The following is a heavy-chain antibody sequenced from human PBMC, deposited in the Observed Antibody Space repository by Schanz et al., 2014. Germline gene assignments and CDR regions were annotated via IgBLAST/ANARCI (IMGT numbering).Heavy chain of an antibody. V-gene: IGHV3-66*02. CDR3: ARDSAGTTFGVLDS. J-gene: IGHJ4*02. Sequence: EVQVVESGGGLVQPGGSLRLSCVASGFNVSKSYVSWVRQAPGKGLEWVSLIYKSGSAFYADSVKGRITISRDNSKNTVYLEMNRLRTEDTALYYCARDSAGTTFGVLDSWGQGTLVTVSS. D-gene: IGHD1-1*01. CDR1: GFNVSKSY. CDR2: IYKSGSA.